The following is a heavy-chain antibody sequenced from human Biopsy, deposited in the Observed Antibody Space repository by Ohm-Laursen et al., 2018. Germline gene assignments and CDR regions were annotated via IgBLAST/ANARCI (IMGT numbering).Heavy chain of an antibody. CDR3: ARAVDYYDPYYYYGLDV. CDR1: GGSLSGYY. Sequence: TLSLTCAVYGGSLSGYYWSWIRQPPGKGLEWIGEINHRGSTNYNPSLKSRVTISVDTSKNQFPLKLRSVTAADTAVYYCARAVDYYDPYYYYGLDVWGQGTTVTVSS. J-gene: IGHJ6*02. V-gene: IGHV4-34*01. CDR2: INHRGST. D-gene: IGHD3-16*01.